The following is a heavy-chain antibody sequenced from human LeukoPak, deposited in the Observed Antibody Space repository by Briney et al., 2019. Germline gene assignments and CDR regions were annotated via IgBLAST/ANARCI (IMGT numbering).Heavy chain of an antibody. J-gene: IGHJ4*02. D-gene: IGHD4-23*01. Sequence: SETLSLTCAVSGGSITSSHWWSWARQPPGKGLEWIGESYHGGTTNYNPSLKSRVTMSVDESKNQFSLKLSSVTAADTGVYYCATYFYGGDYASYYFDYWGQGTLVTVSS. CDR1: GGSITSSHW. CDR2: SYHGGTT. V-gene: IGHV4-4*02. CDR3: ATYFYGGDYASYYFDY.